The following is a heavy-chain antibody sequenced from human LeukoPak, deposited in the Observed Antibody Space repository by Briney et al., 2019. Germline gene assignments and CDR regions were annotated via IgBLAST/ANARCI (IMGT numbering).Heavy chain of an antibody. CDR3: ARTKGRVRGVMSYFDY. CDR1: GGSFSGYY. Sequence: SETLSLTCAVYGGSFSGYYWSWIRQPPGKGLEWIGETNHSGSTNYNPSLKSRVTISVDTSKNQFSLKLSSVTAADTAVYYCARTKGRVRGVMSYFDYWGQGTLVTVSS. CDR2: TNHSGST. V-gene: IGHV4-34*01. J-gene: IGHJ4*02. D-gene: IGHD3-10*01.